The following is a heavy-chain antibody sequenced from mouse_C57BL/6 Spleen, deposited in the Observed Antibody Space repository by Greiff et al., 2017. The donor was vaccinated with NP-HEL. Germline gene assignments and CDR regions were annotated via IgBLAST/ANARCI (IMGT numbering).Heavy chain of an antibody. Sequence: VQLKQSGPELVKPGASVKIPCKASGYTFTDYNMDWVKQSHGKSLEWIGDINPNNGGTIYNQKFKGKATLTVDKSSSTAYMELRSLTSEDTAVYYCARSSYYYGSSPYAMDYWGQGTSVTVSS. CDR1: GYTFTDYN. V-gene: IGHV1-18*01. CDR3: ARSSYYYGSSPYAMDY. D-gene: IGHD1-1*01. CDR2: INPNNGGT. J-gene: IGHJ4*01.